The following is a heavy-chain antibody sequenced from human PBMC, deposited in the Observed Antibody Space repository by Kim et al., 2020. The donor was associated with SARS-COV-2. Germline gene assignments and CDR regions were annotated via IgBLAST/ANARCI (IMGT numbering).Heavy chain of an antibody. J-gene: IGHJ4*02. CDR1: GFTFDSYA. CDR3: AKGILFFGGGPLSGIDY. Sequence: GGSLRLSCLTSGFTFDSYAMHWVRQAPGKGLEWVAVVSHDGHKQNYLDSVKGRFTISRDQSTNTVYLQMNSVRPDDTAVYYCAKGILFFGGGPLSGIDYCAQGTLVAVSS. V-gene: IGHV3-30*18. CDR2: VSHDGHKQ. D-gene: IGHD2-15*01.